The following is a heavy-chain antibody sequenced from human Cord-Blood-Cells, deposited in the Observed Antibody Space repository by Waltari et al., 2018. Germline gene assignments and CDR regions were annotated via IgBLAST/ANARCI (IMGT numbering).Heavy chain of an antibody. CDR1: GGTFSSYA. CDR3: ARDLRPYYYYYYGMDV. V-gene: IGHV1-69*01. J-gene: IGHJ6*02. D-gene: IGHD6-25*01. Sequence: QVQLVQSGAEVKKPGSSVKVSCKASGGTFSSYAISWVRQAPGQGLEWMGGIIPIFGTANDAQKFQGRVTITADESTSTAYMELSSLRSEDTAVYYCARDLRPYYYYYYGMDVWGQGTTVTVSS. CDR2: IIPIFGTA.